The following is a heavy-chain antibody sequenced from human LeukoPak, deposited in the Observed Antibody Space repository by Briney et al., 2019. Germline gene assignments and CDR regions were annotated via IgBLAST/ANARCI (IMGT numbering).Heavy chain of an antibody. D-gene: IGHD5-18*01. Sequence: SETLSLTCAVSGYSISSGYYWGWIRQPPGKGLEWIGSIYHTGSTYYNSSLKSRVTISVDTSKNQFSLKLSSVTAADTAVYYCARRNAAMVPYFDYWGQGTLVTVSS. CDR1: GYSISSGYY. V-gene: IGHV4-38-2*01. CDR3: ARRNAAMVPYFDY. CDR2: IYHTGST. J-gene: IGHJ4*02.